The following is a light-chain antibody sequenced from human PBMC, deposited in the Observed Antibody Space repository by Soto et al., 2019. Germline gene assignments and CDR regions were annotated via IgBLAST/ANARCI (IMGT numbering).Light chain of an antibody. CDR1: SSNIGGGYD. V-gene: IGLV1-40*01. Sequence: QSVLTQPPSVSGAPGQRVTISCTGSSSNIGGGYDVHWYQQLPGTAPTLLVYGNINRPSRVPDRFSGSKSDISASLAITGLQPEDEADYYCQSYDRSLSGSFFGTGTKLTVL. CDR3: QSYDRSLSGSF. CDR2: GNI. J-gene: IGLJ1*01.